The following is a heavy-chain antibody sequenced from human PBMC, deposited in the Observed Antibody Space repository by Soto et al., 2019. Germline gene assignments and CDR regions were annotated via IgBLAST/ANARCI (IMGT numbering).Heavy chain of an antibody. Sequence: SQTLSLTCAISGDSVSSDSVTWNWIRQSPSRGLEWLGRTYYRSKWYSDYALSVKSRVTINADMSKNQVSLQLNSVTTEDSAVYYCVRLIGNSWLDYWGQGTLVTVSS. V-gene: IGHV6-1*01. D-gene: IGHD2-8*01. CDR2: TYYRSKWYS. CDR1: GDSVSSDSVT. J-gene: IGHJ5*01. CDR3: VRLIGNSWLDY.